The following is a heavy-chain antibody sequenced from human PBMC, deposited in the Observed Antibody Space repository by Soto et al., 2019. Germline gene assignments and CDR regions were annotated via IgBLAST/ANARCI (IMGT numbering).Heavy chain of an antibody. Sequence: QVQLQESGPGLVKPSGTLSLTCAVSGGSISSSNWWSWVRQPPGKGLEWIGAINHSGCTNCNPALNSRVTISVDKSKNQFSLKLSPVTAADTAVYYCARGAAAGTYFDYWGQGTLVTVSS. CDR3: ARGAAAGTYFDY. D-gene: IGHD6-13*01. CDR2: INHSGCT. V-gene: IGHV4-4*02. CDR1: GGSISSSNW. J-gene: IGHJ4*02.